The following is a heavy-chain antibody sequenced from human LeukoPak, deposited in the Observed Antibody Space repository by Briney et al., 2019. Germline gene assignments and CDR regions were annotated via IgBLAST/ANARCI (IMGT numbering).Heavy chain of an antibody. Sequence: KASETLSLTCTVSGGSISSYYWSWIRQPAGKGLEWIGRIYTSGSTNYNPSPKSRVTMSVDTSKNQFSLKLSSVTAADTAVYYCARSVDTAMVTGWGNGHFDYWGQGTLVTVSS. CDR2: IYTSGST. V-gene: IGHV4-4*07. J-gene: IGHJ4*02. CDR3: ARSVDTAMVTGWGNGHFDY. D-gene: IGHD5-18*01. CDR1: GGSISSYY.